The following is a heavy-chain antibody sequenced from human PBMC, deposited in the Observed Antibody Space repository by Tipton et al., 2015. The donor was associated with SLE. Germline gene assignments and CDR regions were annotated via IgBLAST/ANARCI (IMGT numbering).Heavy chain of an antibody. V-gene: IGHV4-4*07. CDR3: ARQIYDTSSGGANWFDP. CDR1: GVSISSSY. J-gene: IGHJ5*02. CDR2: IYTSGAT. Sequence: TLSLTCNVSGVSISSSYWSWIRQPAGKGLEWIGRIYTSGATDDNPSLKSRVTISVDTSKNQFSLKLRSVTAADTALYYCARQIYDTSSGGANWFDPWGQGTLVTVSS. D-gene: IGHD6-6*01.